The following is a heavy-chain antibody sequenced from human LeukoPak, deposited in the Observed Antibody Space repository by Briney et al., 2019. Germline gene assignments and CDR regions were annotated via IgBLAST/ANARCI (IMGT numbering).Heavy chain of an antibody. J-gene: IGHJ5*02. CDR2: IYYSGST. Sequence: SETLSLTCAVYGGSSSGYYWSWIRQPPGKGLEWIGYIYYSGSTNYNPSLKSRVTISVDTSKNQFSLKLSSVTAADTAVYYCARERVEYSSGSNWFDPWGQGTLVTVSS. CDR1: GGSSSGYY. D-gene: IGHD3-10*01. V-gene: IGHV4-59*01. CDR3: ARERVEYSSGSNWFDP.